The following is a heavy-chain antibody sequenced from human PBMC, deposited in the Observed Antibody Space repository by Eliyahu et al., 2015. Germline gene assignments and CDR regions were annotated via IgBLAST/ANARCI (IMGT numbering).Heavy chain of an antibody. D-gene: IGHD3-22*01. CDR3: SASRDSSGWRGSEYFQH. Sequence: EVQLVESGGGLVKPGGSLRLSCAASGFTFSNAWMSWVRQAPGKGLEXVGRIKSKTDGGTTDYAAPVKGRFTISRDDSKNTLYLQMNSLKTEDTAVYYCSASRDSSGWRGSEYFQHWGQGTLVTVSS. V-gene: IGHV3-15*01. J-gene: IGHJ1*01. CDR2: IKSKTDGGTT. CDR1: GFTFSNAW.